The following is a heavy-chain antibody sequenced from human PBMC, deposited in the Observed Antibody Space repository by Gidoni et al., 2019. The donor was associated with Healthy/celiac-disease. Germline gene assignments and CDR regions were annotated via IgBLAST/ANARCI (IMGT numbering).Heavy chain of an antibody. V-gene: IGHV4-34*01. CDR2: INHSGST. CDR3: ASRGTAMADFDY. D-gene: IGHD5-18*01. CDR1: GGSFSGYY. Sequence: QVQLQQWGAGLLKPSETLSLTCAVYGGSFSGYYWSWIRQPPGKGLEWIGEINHSGSTNYNPSLKSRVTISVDTSKNQFSLKLSSVTAADTAVYYCASRGTAMADFDYWGQGTLVTVSS. J-gene: IGHJ4*02.